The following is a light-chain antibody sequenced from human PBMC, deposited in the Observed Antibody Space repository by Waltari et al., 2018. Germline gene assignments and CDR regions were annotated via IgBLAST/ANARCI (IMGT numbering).Light chain of an antibody. V-gene: IGKV1-33*01. CDR3: QRSNNLPVS. J-gene: IGKJ3*01. CDR2: EAS. CDR1: QDIRNN. Sequence: DIQMTQSPSSLSASVGERVTITCQANQDIRNNLNWYQQKPGKAPNLLSFEASTLETGVPSRFSGSGFGRDFSFTISSLQSEDIATYFCQRSNNLPVSFGPGTKVHI.